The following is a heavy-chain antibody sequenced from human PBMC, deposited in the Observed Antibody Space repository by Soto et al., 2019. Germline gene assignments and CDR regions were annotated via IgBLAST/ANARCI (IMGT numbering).Heavy chain of an antibody. CDR2: ISGSGGST. CDR3: AKGTVYCSSTSCYLFDY. CDR1: GFTFSSYA. V-gene: IGHV3-23*01. Sequence: PGGSLRLSCAASGFTFSSYAMSWVRQAPGKGLEWVSAISGSGGSTYYADSVKGRFTISRDNSKNTLYLQMNSLRAEDTAVYYCAKGTVYCSSTSCYLFDYWGQGPLVTVYS. J-gene: IGHJ4*02. D-gene: IGHD2-2*01.